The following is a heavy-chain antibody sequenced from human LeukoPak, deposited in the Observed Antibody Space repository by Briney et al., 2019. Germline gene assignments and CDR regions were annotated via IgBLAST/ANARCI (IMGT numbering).Heavy chain of an antibody. CDR1: GFTFSDYG. CDR2: ISYDGSNK. J-gene: IGHJ4*02. Sequence: PGMSLRLSCAASGFTFSDYGIHWVRQAPGKGLEWVAVISYDGSNKNYADSVKGRFTISRDNSKNTLYLQMNSLRAEDTAVYYCARAESHDIFTGFFDYWGQGTLVTVSS. V-gene: IGHV3-30*03. CDR3: ARAESHDIFTGFFDY. D-gene: IGHD3-9*01.